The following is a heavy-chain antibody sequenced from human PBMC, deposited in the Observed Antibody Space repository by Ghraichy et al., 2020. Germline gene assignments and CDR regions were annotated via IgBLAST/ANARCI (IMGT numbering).Heavy chain of an antibody. Sequence: GGSLRLSCAVSGITFSDTWMSWVRQTPGKGLEWVGRIKRKSDGETTSYAAPGKGRFSIARDDSKSTLYLQMDSLKTEDTGVYYCTSDTKASSSYAHDYWGQGTLVTVSS. D-gene: IGHD3-16*01. V-gene: IGHV3-15*06. CDR2: IKRKSDGETT. CDR1: GITFSDTW. CDR3: TSDTKASSSYAHDY. J-gene: IGHJ4*02.